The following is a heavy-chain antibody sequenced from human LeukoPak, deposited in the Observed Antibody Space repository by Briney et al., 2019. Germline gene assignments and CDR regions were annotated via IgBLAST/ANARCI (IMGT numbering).Heavy chain of an antibody. D-gene: IGHD3-10*01. CDR1: GYTFTSYY. CDR2: INPSGGST. V-gene: IGHV1-46*01. J-gene: IGHJ6*03. CDR3: ARVQQGGSGSHSTPQYYYYYMDV. Sequence: ASVKVSCKASGYTFTSYYMHWVRQAPGQGLEWMGIINPSGGSTSYAQKFQGRVTMTRDMSTSTVYMELSSLRSEDTGVYYCARVQQGGSGSHSTPQYYYYYMDVWGKGTTVTVSS.